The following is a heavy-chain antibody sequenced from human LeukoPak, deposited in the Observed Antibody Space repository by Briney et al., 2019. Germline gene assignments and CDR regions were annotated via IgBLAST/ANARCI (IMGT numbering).Heavy chain of an antibody. CDR1: GFTFSSYA. V-gene: IGHV3-23*01. J-gene: IGHJ4*02. CDR2: LSSSGGDT. D-gene: IGHD4-11*01. Sequence: PGGSLRLSCAASGFTFSSYAMSWVRQAPGKGLEWVSALSSSGGDTYYADSVKGRFTISRDNSKNTLYLQMNSLRAEDTAVYYCASRRDFYSNYVRLYWGQGTLVTVSS. CDR3: ASRRDFYSNYVRLY.